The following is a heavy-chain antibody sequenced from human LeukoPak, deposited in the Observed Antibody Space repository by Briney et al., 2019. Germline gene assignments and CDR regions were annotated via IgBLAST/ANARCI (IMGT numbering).Heavy chain of an antibody. J-gene: IGHJ4*02. D-gene: IGHD6-19*01. Sequence: SETLSLTCTVSGGSISSNSDYWGWIRQPPGKGLEWIGSIHYSGSTYYNPPLKSRVTISVDTSKKQFSLKLSSVTAADTAVYYCASTPSGSSAWYYFDKWGQGTLVTVSS. CDR2: IHYSGST. CDR1: GGSISSNSDY. CDR3: ASTPSGSSAWYYFDK. V-gene: IGHV4-39*01.